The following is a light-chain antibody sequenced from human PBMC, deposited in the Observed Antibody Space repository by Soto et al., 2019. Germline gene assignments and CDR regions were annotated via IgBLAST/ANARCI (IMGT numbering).Light chain of an antibody. CDR1: LTISTW. Sequence: DIQMAQSPSTLSANVGDRVGITCRASLTISTWLAWYQQKPGKAPNLLIYQASTLETGVPSRFSGSGSGTEFTLTISGLQPDDFASYYCQQYDSYPLTFGGGTKVEIK. J-gene: IGKJ4*01. V-gene: IGKV1-5*03. CDR3: QQYDSYPLT. CDR2: QAS.